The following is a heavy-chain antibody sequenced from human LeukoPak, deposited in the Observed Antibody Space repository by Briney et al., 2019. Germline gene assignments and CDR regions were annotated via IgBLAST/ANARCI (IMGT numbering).Heavy chain of an antibody. V-gene: IGHV1-18*01. D-gene: IGHD6-19*01. CDR3: ARDHGSGWYGWFDP. J-gene: IGHJ5*02. Sequence: GASVKVSCKASGDSFINYHINWVRQATGQGLEWMGWISAYNGNTNYAQKLQGRVTMTTDTSTSTAYMELRSLRSDDTAVYYCARDHGSGWYGWFDPWGQGTLVTVSS. CDR2: ISAYNGNT. CDR1: GDSFINYH.